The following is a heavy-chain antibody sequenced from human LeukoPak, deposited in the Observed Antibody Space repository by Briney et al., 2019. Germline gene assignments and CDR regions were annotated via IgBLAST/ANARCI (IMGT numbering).Heavy chain of an antibody. Sequence: ASVKLSCKTSGYNFSGSDIHWVRQAPGHGPEWMGLINPNNGGTEYAQTFQRRITMTTDTSISTAFMVLNGPRSDDPAVYYCARGILRLSVFELVIYWGQRTAVTVSS. CDR3: ARGILRLSVFELVIY. D-gene: IGHD3/OR15-3a*01. V-gene: IGHV1-2*02. CDR2: INPNNGGT. CDR1: GYNFSGSD. J-gene: IGHJ6*02.